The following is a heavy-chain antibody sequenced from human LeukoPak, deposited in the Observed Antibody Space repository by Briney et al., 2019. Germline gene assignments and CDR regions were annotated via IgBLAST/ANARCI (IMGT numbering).Heavy chain of an antibody. Sequence: QSGGSLRLSCAASGFTFSSNYMSWVRQAPGKGLEWVSVIYSGGSTYYADSVKGRFTISRDNSKNTLYLQMNSLRAEDTAVYYCARWMVVPNWFDPWGQGTLVTVSS. J-gene: IGHJ5*02. CDR3: ARWMVVPNWFDP. CDR1: GFTFSSNY. V-gene: IGHV3-53*01. CDR2: IYSGGST. D-gene: IGHD2-15*01.